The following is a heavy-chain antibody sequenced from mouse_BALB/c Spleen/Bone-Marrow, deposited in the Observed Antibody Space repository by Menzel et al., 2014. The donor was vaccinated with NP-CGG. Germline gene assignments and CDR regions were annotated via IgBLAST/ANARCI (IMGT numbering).Heavy chain of an antibody. CDR1: GFPFRSFG. Sequence: DVPLVASWGCFLPPGVSLKLSCAASGFPFRSFGLHWVRQAPEKGLEWVAYISSGSSTVYYADKVMGRFTISRDNPKNTLFLQMTSLRSEDTAMYYCARSGSSSGYVDDGGQGTTLT. CDR2: ISSGSSTV. D-gene: IGHD1-1*01. V-gene: IGHV5-17*02. J-gene: IGHJ2*01. CDR3: ARSGSSSGYVDD.